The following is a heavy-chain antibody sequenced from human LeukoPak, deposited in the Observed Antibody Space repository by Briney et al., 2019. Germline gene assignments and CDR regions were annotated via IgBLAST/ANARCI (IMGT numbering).Heavy chain of an antibody. CDR3: ARGDISSSSLVWFDP. V-gene: IGHV7-4-1*02. D-gene: IGHD2-2*01. CDR2: INTNTGNP. J-gene: IGHJ5*02. CDR1: GYTFTFYA. Sequence: ASVKVSCKASGYTFTFYAMNWVRQAPGQGLEWMGWINTNTGNPTYAQGFTGRFVFSLDTSVSTAYLQISSLKAEGTAAYYCARGDISSSSLVWFDPWGQGTLVTVSS.